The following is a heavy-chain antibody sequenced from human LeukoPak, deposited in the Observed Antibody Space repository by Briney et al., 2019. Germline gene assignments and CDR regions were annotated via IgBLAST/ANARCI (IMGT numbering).Heavy chain of an antibody. CDR2: IKPDGSEK. V-gene: IGHV3-7*01. Sequence: GGSLRLSCAASGFTFSRYWMSWVRQPPGKGLEWVAHIKPDGSEKNYVDSVKGRFTLFRDDARNSVYLQMNSLRVEDTAVYYCARDSGSGGPWGQGTPVTVSS. CDR3: ARDSGSGGP. J-gene: IGHJ5*02. D-gene: IGHD6-19*01. CDR1: GFTFSRYW.